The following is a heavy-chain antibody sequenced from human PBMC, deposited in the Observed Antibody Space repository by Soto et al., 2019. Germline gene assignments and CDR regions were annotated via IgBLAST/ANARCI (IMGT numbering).Heavy chain of an antibody. CDR1: GFTFSGAA. J-gene: IGHJ4*02. Sequence: EVQLVEFGGGLVQPGGSLKLSCAASGFTFSGAAMHWVRQASGKGPEWVGRIRSKGNAYATAYAASVKGRFTISRDDSKNTAFLQMNSLKTEDTAVYYCATGYDRGDYWGLGTLVIVSS. V-gene: IGHV3-73*01. D-gene: IGHD3-22*01. CDR3: ATGYDRGDY. CDR2: IRSKGNAYAT.